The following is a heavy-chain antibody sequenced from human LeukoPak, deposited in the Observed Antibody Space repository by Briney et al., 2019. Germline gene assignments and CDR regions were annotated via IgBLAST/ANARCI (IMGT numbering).Heavy chain of an antibody. Sequence: SETLSLTCTVSGGSFSTYYWSWIRQPPGKGLEWIGYIYYSGSTNYNPSLKSRVTISVHTSKNQFSLTLSSVTAADTAVYYCARDKGGSGWHYFDYWGQGTLVTVSS. V-gene: IGHV4-59*01. CDR1: GGSFSTYY. CDR2: IYYSGST. J-gene: IGHJ4*02. CDR3: ARDKGGSGWHYFDY. D-gene: IGHD6-19*01.